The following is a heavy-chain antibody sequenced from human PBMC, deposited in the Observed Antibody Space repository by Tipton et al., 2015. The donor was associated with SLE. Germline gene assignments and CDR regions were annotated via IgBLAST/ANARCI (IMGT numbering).Heavy chain of an antibody. CDR1: GFTFSTST. Sequence: SLRLSCAASGFTFSTSTMNWVRQAPGKGLEWVSSISSSSSYMYYADSLKGRFTISRDNAKNSLSLQMNSLRAEDTALYYCARKGWYFDLWGRGTLVTVSS. V-gene: IGHV3-21*01. CDR3: ARKGWYFDL. J-gene: IGHJ2*01. CDR2: ISSSSSYM.